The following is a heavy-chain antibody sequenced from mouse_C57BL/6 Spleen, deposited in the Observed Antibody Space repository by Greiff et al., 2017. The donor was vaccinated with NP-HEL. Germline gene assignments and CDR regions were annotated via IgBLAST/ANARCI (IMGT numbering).Heavy chain of an antibody. J-gene: IGHJ1*03. V-gene: IGHV5-17*01. CDR3: ARRDGNYVYFDV. Sequence: EVQRVESGGGLVKPGGSLKLSCAASGFTFSDYGMHWVRQAPEKGLEWVAYISSGSSTIYYADTEKGRFTISRDNAKNTLFLQMTSLRSEDTAMYYCARRDGNYVYFDVWGTGTTVTVSS. CDR1: GFTFSDYG. CDR2: ISSGSSTI. D-gene: IGHD2-1*01.